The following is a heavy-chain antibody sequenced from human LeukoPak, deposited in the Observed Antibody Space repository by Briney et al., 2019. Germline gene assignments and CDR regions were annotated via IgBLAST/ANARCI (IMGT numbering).Heavy chain of an antibody. J-gene: IGHJ4*02. D-gene: IGHD6-19*01. Sequence: GGSLRLSCAASGFGFSDHYMTWVRQAPGKGLEWLSYISRGGSDIDYAGSVKGRFTISRDNAKNSLYLQMNSVRAEDTALYYCARGPGRSGSDYWGQGTLVTVSS. V-gene: IGHV3-11*01. CDR1: GFGFSDHY. CDR2: ISRGGSDI. CDR3: ARGPGRSGSDY.